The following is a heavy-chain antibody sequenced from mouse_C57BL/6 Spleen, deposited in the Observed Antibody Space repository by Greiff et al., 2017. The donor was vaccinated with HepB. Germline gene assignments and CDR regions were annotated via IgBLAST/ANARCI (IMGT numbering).Heavy chain of an antibody. CDR3: ARRGGISPSFAY. CDR1: GYAFSSYW. V-gene: IGHV1-80*01. D-gene: IGHD2-4*01. Sequence: VQLQESGAELVKPGASVKISCKASGYAFSSYWMNWVKQRPGKGLEWIGQIYPGDGDTNYNGKFKGKATLTADKSSSTAYMQLSSLTSEDSAVYFCARRGGISPSFAYWGQGTLVTVSA. CDR2: IYPGDGDT. J-gene: IGHJ3*01.